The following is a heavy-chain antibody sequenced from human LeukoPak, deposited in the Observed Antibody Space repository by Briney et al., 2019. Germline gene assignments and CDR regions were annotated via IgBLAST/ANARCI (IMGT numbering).Heavy chain of an antibody. CDR1: GFVFSSYA. D-gene: IGHD6-13*01. J-gene: IGHJ4*02. CDR2: ISYDGGNK. CDR3: ARGGVSSSWGLDY. V-gene: IGHV3-30*01. Sequence: GGSLRLSCAASGFVFSSYALHWVRQAPGKGLEWVAVISYDGGNKYYADSVRGRFTISRDNSKNTVSLQMNSLSAEDTAVYYCARGGVSSSWGLDYWGQGTLVTVSS.